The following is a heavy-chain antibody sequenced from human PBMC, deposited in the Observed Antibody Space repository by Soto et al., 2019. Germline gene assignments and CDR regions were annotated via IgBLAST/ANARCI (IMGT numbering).Heavy chain of an antibody. D-gene: IGHD3-10*01. J-gene: IGHJ4*02. Sequence: QVQLQESGPGLVKPSQTLSLTCTVSGGSISSGGYYWSWIRQHPGKGLEWIGYIYYSGSTYYIPSLKSRVTISVDTSKNQFSLKLSSVTAADTAVYYCARDFHGMGIYGSGPTWSQGTLVTVSS. CDR1: GGSISSGGYY. V-gene: IGHV4-31*03. CDR2: IYYSGST. CDR3: ARDFHGMGIYGSGPT.